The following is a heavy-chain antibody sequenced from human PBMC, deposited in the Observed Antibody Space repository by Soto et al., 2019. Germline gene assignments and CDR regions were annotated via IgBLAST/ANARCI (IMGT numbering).Heavy chain of an antibody. V-gene: IGHV3-23*01. D-gene: IGHD2-15*01. CDR2: ISGSGGNST. CDR3: AKGGGSCCFDN. CDR1: GFTFSTYA. J-gene: IGHJ4*02. Sequence: GGSLRLSCAASGFTFSTYAMSWVRQAPGKGLEWVSAISGSGGNSTFYGDSVKGRFTISRDNSKNTLYLQMNSLGAEDTAVYYCAKGGGSCCFDNWGQGTLVTVPS.